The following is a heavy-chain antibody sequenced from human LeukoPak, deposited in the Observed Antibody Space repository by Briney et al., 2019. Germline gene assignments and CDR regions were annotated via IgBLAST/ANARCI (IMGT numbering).Heavy chain of an antibody. J-gene: IGHJ6*03. CDR3: ARAIGYCTNGVCYEGDYYYYYMDV. V-gene: IGHV3-11*04. D-gene: IGHD2-8*01. Sequence: GGSLRLSCAASGFTFSDYYLSWIRQAPGKGLEWVSYISSSGSTIYYADSVKGRFTISRDNAKNSLYLQMNSLRAEDTAVYYCARAIGYCTNGVCYEGDYYYYYMDVWGKGTTVTVSS. CDR2: ISSSGSTI. CDR1: GFTFSDYY.